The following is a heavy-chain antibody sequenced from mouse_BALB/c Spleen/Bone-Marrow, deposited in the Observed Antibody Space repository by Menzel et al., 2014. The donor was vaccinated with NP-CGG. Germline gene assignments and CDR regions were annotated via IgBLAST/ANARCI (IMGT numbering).Heavy chain of an antibody. V-gene: IGHV5-4*02. D-gene: IGHD2-1*01. CDR2: ISDGGSYT. Sequence: EVKLMESGGGLVKPGGSLKLSCAASGFTFSDYYMYWVRQTPEKRLEWVATISDGGSYTYYPDSVKGRFTISRDNAKNNLYLQMSSLKSEDTAMYYCAREGNYAYWGQGTLVTVSA. CDR3: AREGNYAY. CDR1: GFTFSDYY. J-gene: IGHJ3*01.